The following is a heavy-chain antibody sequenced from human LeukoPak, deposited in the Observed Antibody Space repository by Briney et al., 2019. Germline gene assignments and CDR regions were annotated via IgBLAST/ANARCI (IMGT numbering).Heavy chain of an antibody. CDR1: GYTSTTYW. D-gene: IGHD3-9*01. V-gene: IGHV5-51*01. CDR2: VYSDDSDA. Sequence: GESLKISCKGSGYTSTTYWIAWVRQMPGKGLEFMGIVYSDDSDARYSPSFQGQVTISADKSINTAYLQWSSLEASDTAIYYCARHGYDILTGSWYYFDYWGQGTLVTVSS. CDR3: ARHGYDILTGSWYYFDY. J-gene: IGHJ4*02.